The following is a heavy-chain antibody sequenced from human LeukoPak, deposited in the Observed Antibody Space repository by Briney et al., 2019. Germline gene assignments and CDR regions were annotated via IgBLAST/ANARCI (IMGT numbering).Heavy chain of an antibody. CDR2: IYYSGST. V-gene: IGHV4-59*08. J-gene: IGHJ3*02. Sequence: SETLSLTCTVSGGSISSYYWSWIRQPPRKGLEWIGYIYYSGSTNYNPSLKSRVTISVDTSKNQFSLKLSSVTAADTAVYYCARRTAMVKGSAFDIWGQGTMVTVSS. CDR3: ARRTAMVKGSAFDI. D-gene: IGHD5-18*01. CDR1: GGSISSYY.